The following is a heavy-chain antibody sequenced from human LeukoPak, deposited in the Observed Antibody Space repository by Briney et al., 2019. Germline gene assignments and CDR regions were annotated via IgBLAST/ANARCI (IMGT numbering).Heavy chain of an antibody. V-gene: IGHV1-46*01. J-gene: IGHJ4*02. Sequence: GASVKVSCKASGYTFTSYYMHWVRQAPGQGLEWMGIINPSGGSTSYAQKFQGGVTMTRDMSTSAVYMELSSLRSDDTAVYYWARGGDRGVDYFDCWGQGTLVTVSS. CDR2: INPSGGST. CDR3: ARGGDRGVDYFDC. D-gene: IGHD3-10*01. CDR1: GYTFTSYY.